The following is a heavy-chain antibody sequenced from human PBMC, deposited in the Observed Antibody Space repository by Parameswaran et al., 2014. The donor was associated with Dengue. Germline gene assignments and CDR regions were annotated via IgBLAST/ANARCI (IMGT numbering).Heavy chain of an antibody. J-gene: IGHJ4*02. CDR3: AKSGGEGATLAY. Sequence: WIRQPPGKGLEWVSLIDGDGAGTYYADSVKGRFTISRDNSKNSLYLQINSLRTADTALYYCAKSGGEGATLAYWGQGTLVTVSS. D-gene: IGHD1-26*01. CDR2: IDGDGAGT. V-gene: IGHV3-43*02.